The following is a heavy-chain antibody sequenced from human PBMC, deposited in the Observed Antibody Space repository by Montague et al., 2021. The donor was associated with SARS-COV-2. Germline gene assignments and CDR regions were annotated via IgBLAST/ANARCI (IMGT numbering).Heavy chain of an antibody. CDR1: GASISTGIYY. J-gene: IGHJ4*02. CDR3: AGFGSGTLEFDL. Sequence: TLSLTCTVSGASISTGIYYWRWIRQPAGKGLEWIGRIRTTGHTDYNSSLESRVFMSVDTSTNQFSLSLTSVTAADTAGYFCAGFGSGTLEFDLWGQGTLVTVSS. V-gene: IGHV4-61*02. D-gene: IGHD1-26*01. CDR2: IRTTGHT.